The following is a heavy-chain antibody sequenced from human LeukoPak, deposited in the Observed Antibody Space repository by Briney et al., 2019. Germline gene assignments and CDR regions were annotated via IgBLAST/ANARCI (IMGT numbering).Heavy chain of an antibody. CDR1: GFTFSSYT. CDR3: ARDAGMDV. V-gene: IGHV3-21*06. J-gene: IGHJ6*02. CDR2: INSISSYV. Sequence: GGSLRLSCAASGFTFSSYTMNWVRQAPGKGLEWVSSINSISSYVSYADSVKGRFTISRDNAKNSLYLQMNSLRAEDTAVYYCARDAGMDVWGQGTTVGVSS.